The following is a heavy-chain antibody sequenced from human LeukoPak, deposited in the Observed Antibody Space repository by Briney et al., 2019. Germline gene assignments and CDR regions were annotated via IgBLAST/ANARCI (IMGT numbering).Heavy chain of an antibody. J-gene: IGHJ4*02. CDR1: GFTFSTFW. CDR2: IKPGGSEK. Sequence: GGSLRLSCAASGFTFSTFWMTWVRQAPGKGLEWVANIKPGGSEKSYVDSVKGRFTITRDNAKNSLYLEMNSLIAECTALYYCTTNTGDDWGQGTLVTVSS. V-gene: IGHV3-7*01. CDR3: TTNTGDD. D-gene: IGHD2-8*02.